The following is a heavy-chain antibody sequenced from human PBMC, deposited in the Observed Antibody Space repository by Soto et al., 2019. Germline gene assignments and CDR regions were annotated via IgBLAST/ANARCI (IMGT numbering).Heavy chain of an antibody. CDR3: AAGDTTGPDALAI. CDR1: GYNFANYW. Sequence: ESLPRSCKGSGYNFANYWIGWVRQMPGKGLEWMGMIFPGDSDTKNSPSLQGQITMSVDKSDSSAYLQWRSLKASDTAMYYCAAGDTTGPDALAIWGQGTTVTGSS. J-gene: IGHJ6*02. V-gene: IGHV5-51*01. D-gene: IGHD1-1*01. CDR2: IFPGDSDT.